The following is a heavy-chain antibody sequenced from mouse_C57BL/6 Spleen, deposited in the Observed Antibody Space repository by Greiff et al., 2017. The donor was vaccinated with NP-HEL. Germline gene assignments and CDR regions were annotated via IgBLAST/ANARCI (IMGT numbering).Heavy chain of an antibody. CDR3: ARTRYDYFYAMDY. V-gene: IGHV1-19*01. CDR1: GYTFTDYY. CDR2: INPYNGGT. J-gene: IGHJ4*01. D-gene: IGHD2-4*01. Sequence: EVQLQQSGPVLVKPGASVKMSCKASGYTFTDYYMNWVKQSHGKSLEWIGVINPYNGGTSYNQKFKGKATLTVDKSSSTAYMELNSLTSEDSAVYYCARTRYDYFYAMDYWGQGTSVTVSS.